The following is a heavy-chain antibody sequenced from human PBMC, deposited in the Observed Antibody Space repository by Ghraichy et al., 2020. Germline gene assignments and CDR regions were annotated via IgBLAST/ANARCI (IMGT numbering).Heavy chain of an antibody. J-gene: IGHJ5*02. CDR1: GGSFSGYY. Sequence: SQTRSLTCAVYGGSFSGYYWSWIRQPPGKGLEWIGEINHSGTTNQNPSLKSRVTLSVDMSNNQFSLKLNSVTAADTAVYYCARGRVGFDPWGQGTLVTVSS. CDR3: ARGRVGFDP. CDR2: INHSGTT. V-gene: IGHV4-34*01. D-gene: IGHD3-10*01.